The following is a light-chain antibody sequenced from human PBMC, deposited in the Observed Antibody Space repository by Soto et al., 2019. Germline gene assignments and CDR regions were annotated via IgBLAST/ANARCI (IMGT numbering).Light chain of an antibody. CDR3: SSYTASNILEV. CDR1: SSDVGGYNF. CDR2: EVT. Sequence: QSALTQPASVSGFPGQSITISCTGTSSDVGGYNFVSWYQQHPGKAPKLIIYEVTHRPSGVSNRFSGSKSGNTASLTISGLQAEDEADYYCSSYTASNILEVFGTGTKVTVL. J-gene: IGLJ1*01. V-gene: IGLV2-14*01.